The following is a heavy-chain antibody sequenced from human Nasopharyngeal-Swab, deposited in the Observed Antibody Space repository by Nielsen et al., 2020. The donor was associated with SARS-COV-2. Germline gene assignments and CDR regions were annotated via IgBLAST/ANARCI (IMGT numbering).Heavy chain of an antibody. CDR1: GHSHNSHYY. V-gene: IGHV4-39*01. D-gene: IGHD1-7*01. CDR3: ARLELRSRYFES. CDR2: IYYTGGT. J-gene: IGHJ4*02. Sequence: SETLSLTPTLSGHSHNSHYYWGWIRQPPGQRLECISPIYYTGGTHFNPSLNTRLTISVDTSNDQFSLKLNSVTATHTAVYYCARLELRSRYFESWGQGTLVTVSS.